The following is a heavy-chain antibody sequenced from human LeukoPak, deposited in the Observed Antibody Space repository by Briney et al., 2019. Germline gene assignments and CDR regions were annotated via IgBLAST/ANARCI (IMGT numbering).Heavy chain of an antibody. D-gene: IGHD6-13*01. Sequence: PGGSLRLSCAASGFTVSSNYMSWVRQAPGKGLEWVEVISYDGSNKYYADSVKGRFTISRDNSRNTLYLQMNSLRAEDTAVYYCANGGSSWYFLDYWGQGTLVTVSS. CDR2: ISYDGSNK. CDR3: ANGGSSWYFLDY. CDR1: GFTVSSNY. J-gene: IGHJ4*02. V-gene: IGHV3-30*18.